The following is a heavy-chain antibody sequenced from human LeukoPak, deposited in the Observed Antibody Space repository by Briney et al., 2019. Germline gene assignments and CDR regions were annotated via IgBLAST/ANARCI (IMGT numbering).Heavy chain of an antibody. J-gene: IGHJ4*02. CDR2: ISWNSGSI. V-gene: IGHV3-9*01. CDR3: ARWAGPGTFFDF. CDR1: GFTFDDYA. Sequence: GGSLRLSCAASGFTFDDYAMHWVRQAPGKGLEWVSGISWNSGSIGYADSVKGRFTISRDNAKNSLDLQMSSLRAEDTAVYYCARWAGPGTFFDFWGQGTLVTVSS. D-gene: IGHD1-7*01.